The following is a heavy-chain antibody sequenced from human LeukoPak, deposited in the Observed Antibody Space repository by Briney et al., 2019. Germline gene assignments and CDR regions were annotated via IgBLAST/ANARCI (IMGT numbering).Heavy chain of an antibody. V-gene: IGHV4-31*03. CDR3: ARGTGSSGYYVLK. J-gene: IGHJ4*02. CDR2: IYYSGST. D-gene: IGHD3-22*01. CDR1: GGSISSGGYY. Sequence: SETLSLTCTVSGGSISSGGYYWSWIRQHPGKGLEWIGYIYYSGSTYYNPSLKSRVTISVDTSKNQFSLKLSSVTAADTAVYYCARGTGSSGYYVLKRGQGTLVTVSS.